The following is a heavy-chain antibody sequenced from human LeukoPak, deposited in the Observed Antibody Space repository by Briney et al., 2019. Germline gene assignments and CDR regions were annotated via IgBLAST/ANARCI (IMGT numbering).Heavy chain of an antibody. J-gene: IGHJ4*02. CDR2: MNPNSGNT. CDR1: EYTFTSYD. Sequence: ASVKVSCKASEYTFTSYDINWVRQATGQGLEWMGWMNPNSGNTGYAQKFQGRVTMTRNTSISTAYMELSSLRSEDTAVYYCARDGSYYEGFDYWGQGTLVTVSS. V-gene: IGHV1-8*01. CDR3: ARDGSYYEGFDY. D-gene: IGHD1-26*01.